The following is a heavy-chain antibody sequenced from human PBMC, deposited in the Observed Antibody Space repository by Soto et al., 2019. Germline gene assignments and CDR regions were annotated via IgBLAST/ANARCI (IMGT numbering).Heavy chain of an antibody. Sequence: SETLSLTCGVYGGSFSGCFWTWIRQPPGTGLEWIGEINDSGSTNYNPSLKSRVTISVDTSKNQFSLKLSSVTAADTAVYYCARGKFDVWSGYRQSYNWFDPWGQGTLVTVSS. V-gene: IGHV4-34*01. J-gene: IGHJ5*02. D-gene: IGHD3-3*01. CDR2: INDSGST. CDR3: ARGKFDVWSGYRQSYNWFDP. CDR1: GGSFSGCF.